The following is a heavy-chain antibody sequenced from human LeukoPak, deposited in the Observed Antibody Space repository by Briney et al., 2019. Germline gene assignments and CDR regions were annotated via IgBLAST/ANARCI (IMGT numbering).Heavy chain of an antibody. CDR1: GGSISSYY. CDR3: SSTRLGYSGGWH. J-gene: IGHJ4*02. Sequence: SETLSLTCTVSGGSISSYYWSWIRQPPGKGLEWIGCIYYSGTTYYNSSLKSRVTISVDTSKNQISLKLSSVTASDTSIYYCSSTRLGYSGGWHWGQGTLVTVSS. V-gene: IGHV4-59*08. D-gene: IGHD6-19*01. CDR2: IYYSGTT.